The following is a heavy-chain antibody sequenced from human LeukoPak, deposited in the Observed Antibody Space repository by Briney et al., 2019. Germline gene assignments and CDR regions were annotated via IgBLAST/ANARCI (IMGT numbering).Heavy chain of an antibody. CDR1: GGSISSYY. J-gene: IGHJ6*02. CDR2: IYYSGST. Sequence: SETLSLTCTVSGGSISSYYWSWIRQPPGKGLEWIGYIYYSGSTDYNPSLKSRVTISVDTSKNQFSPKLSSVTAADTAVYYCARDCSSGGSCYSDYYYYYGMDVWGQGTTVTVSS. D-gene: IGHD2-15*01. V-gene: IGHV4-59*12. CDR3: ARDCSSGGSCYSDYYYYYGMDV.